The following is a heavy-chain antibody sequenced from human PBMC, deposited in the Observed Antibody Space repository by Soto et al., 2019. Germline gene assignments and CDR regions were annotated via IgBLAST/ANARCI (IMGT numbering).Heavy chain of an antibody. CDR3: ASDMAVDSYGYLGWFHP. V-gene: IGHV1-18*01. Sequence: QVQRVQSGAEVKKPGASVKVSCKASGYTFTSYGISGVRQAPGQEREWMGWISAYKGNTNYAEKLQGRVTLTTVTSTTTDYIEQRSLRSDDTAVYYCASDMAVDSYGYLGWFHPWGQGTLVTVSS. CDR2: ISAYKGNT. CDR1: GYTFTSYG. D-gene: IGHD5-18*01. J-gene: IGHJ5*02.